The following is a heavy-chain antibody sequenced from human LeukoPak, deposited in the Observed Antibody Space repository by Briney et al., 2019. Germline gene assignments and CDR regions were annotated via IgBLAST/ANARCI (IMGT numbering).Heavy chain of an antibody. Sequence: SETLSLTCTVSGGSISSSSYYWDWIRQPPGKGLEWIGSIYYRGSTDYNPSLKSRVTLDVDTSKNQFSLKLSSVTAADTAVYYCARHYYYYHYMDVWGKGTTVTISS. V-gene: IGHV4-39*01. J-gene: IGHJ6*03. CDR1: GGSISSSSYY. CDR2: IYYRGST. CDR3: ARHYYYYHYMDV.